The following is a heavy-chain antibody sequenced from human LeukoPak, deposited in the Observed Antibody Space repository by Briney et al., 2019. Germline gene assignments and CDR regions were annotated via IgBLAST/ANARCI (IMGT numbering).Heavy chain of an antibody. J-gene: IGHJ5*02. V-gene: IGHV6-1*01. Sequence: SQTLSLTCAISGDGVSSNSAAWNWIRQSPSRGLEWLGRTYYRSKWYNDYAVPVKSRITINPDTSKNQFSLQLNSVTPEDTAVYYCARTGRYCSSTSCSFNWFDPWGQGTLVTVSS. CDR3: ARTGRYCSSTSCSFNWFDP. CDR1: GDGVSSNSAA. D-gene: IGHD2-2*01. CDR2: TYYRSKWYN.